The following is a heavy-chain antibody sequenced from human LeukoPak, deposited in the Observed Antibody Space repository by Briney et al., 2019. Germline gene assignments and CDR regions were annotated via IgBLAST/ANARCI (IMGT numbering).Heavy chain of an antibody. CDR3: ARQPPHGY. Sequence: GRSLRLSCAASGFTFSSYSINWVRQAPGQGLEWVSSISSSSSYIYYADSVKGRFTISRDNAKNSLYLQMNSLRAEDTAVYYCARQPPHGYWGQGTLVTVSS. CDR1: GFTFSSYS. CDR2: ISSSSSYI. J-gene: IGHJ4*02. V-gene: IGHV3-21*01. D-gene: IGHD1-14*01.